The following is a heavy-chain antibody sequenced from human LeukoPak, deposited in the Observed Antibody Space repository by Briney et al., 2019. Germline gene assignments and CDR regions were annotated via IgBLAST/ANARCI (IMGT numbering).Heavy chain of an antibody. CDR1: GGSFSGYY. CDR2: INHSGST. J-gene: IGHJ6*03. Sequence: SETLSLTCAVYGGSFSGYYWSWIRQPPGKGLEWIGEINHSGSTNYNPSLKSRVTISVDTSKNQFSLKLSSVTAADTAVYYCARGRKSRDYYYYYHMDVWGKGTTVTVSS. V-gene: IGHV4-34*01. CDR3: ARGRKSRDYYYYYHMDV.